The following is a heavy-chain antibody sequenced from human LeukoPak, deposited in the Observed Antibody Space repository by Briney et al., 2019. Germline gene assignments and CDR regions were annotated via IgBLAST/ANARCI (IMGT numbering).Heavy chain of an antibody. CDR3: ARDYSSSWYYYHYGMDV. D-gene: IGHD6-13*01. J-gene: IGHJ6*02. CDR2: ISSSSSYI. CDR1: GFTFSSYS. Sequence: GGSLRLSCAASGFTFSSYSMNWVRQAPGKGLEWVSSISSSSSYIYYADSVKGRFTISRDNAKNSLYLQMNSLRAEDTAVYYCARDYSSSWYYYHYGMDVWGQGTTVTVSS. V-gene: IGHV3-21*01.